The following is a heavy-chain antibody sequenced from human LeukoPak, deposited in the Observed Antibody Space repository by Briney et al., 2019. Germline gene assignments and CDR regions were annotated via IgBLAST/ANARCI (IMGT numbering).Heavy chain of an antibody. CDR1: GYTFTSYD. J-gene: IGHJ4*02. CDR2: MNPNSGNT. D-gene: IGHD6-19*01. Sequence: ASVKVSCKASGYTFTSYDINWVRQATGQGLEWMGWMNPNSGNTGYAQKFQGRVTMTRNTSISTAYMELSSLRSEDTAVYYCARVLARSSGWYTSFDYWGQGTLVTVSS. V-gene: IGHV1-8*01. CDR3: ARVLARSSGWYTSFDY.